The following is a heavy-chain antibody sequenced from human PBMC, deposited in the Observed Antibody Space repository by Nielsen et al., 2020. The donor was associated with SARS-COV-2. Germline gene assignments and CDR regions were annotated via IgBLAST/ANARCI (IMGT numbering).Heavy chain of an antibody. J-gene: IGHJ4*02. CDR3: ARDHTTNSYYHGSGSYFDS. V-gene: IGHV4-31*03. D-gene: IGHD3-10*01. CDR2: IFYNGNT. Sequence: SETLSLTCTVSGGSISSAGYYWSWLRQHPGKGLESIGYIFYNGNTYYNPSLMGRVTISVDTSKNQFSLKLTSVTAADTALYYCARDHTTNSYYHGSGSYFDSRGQETLVTVSS. CDR1: GGSISSAGYY.